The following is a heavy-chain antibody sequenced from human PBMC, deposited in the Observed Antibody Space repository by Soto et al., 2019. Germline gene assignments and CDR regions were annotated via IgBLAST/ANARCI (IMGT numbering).Heavy chain of an antibody. J-gene: IGHJ5*02. Sequence: EVHLVESGGGLVKPGGSLRLSCTVSGFTFSRLAMNWVLQDPGKGLEWVGSISTGGRYIYYADSVKGRFTVSRDNANESLSLQMDSLTGENTAIYYCVTNFVVVSAADSWGQGTLVTVSS. CDR3: VTNFVVVSAADS. V-gene: IGHV3-21*01. D-gene: IGHD2-15*01. CDR2: ISTGGRYI. CDR1: GFTFSRLA.